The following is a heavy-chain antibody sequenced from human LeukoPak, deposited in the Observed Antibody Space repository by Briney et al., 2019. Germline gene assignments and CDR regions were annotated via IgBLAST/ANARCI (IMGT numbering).Heavy chain of an antibody. D-gene: IGHD3-3*01. J-gene: IGHJ5*02. V-gene: IGHV5-51*01. CDR3: AACPNPGLLEWFHH. CDR1: GYSFSNYW. Sequence: GESLKISCKTSGYSFSNYWIGWVRQMPGKGLEWMGIIYPGDSDTKYSPSFQGQVTISADRSISTAYLQWSSLKASDTAMYHCAACPNPGLLEWFHHWGQGTLVTVSS. CDR2: IYPGDSDT.